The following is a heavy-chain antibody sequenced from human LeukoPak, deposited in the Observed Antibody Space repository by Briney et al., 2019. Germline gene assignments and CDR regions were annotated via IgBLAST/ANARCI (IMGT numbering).Heavy chain of an antibody. CDR2: IFYSGST. CDR1: GGSISTSNYY. J-gene: IGHJ5*02. D-gene: IGHD5-18*01. Sequence: SETLSLTCTASGGSISTSNYYWGWIRQPPGKGLEWIGNIFYSGSTYYSPSLKSRVTISLDTSKNQFSLKLSSVTAADTAVYYCARGGYSYGYRNWFDPWGQGTLVTVSS. CDR3: ARGGYSYGYRNWFDP. V-gene: IGHV4-39*07.